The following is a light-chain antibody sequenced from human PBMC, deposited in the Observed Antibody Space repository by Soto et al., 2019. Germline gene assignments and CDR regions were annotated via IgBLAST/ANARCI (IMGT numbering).Light chain of an antibody. J-gene: IGLJ1*01. CDR1: GSNT. V-gene: IGLV1-44*01. CDR3: ERWGDNVNGKV. CDR2: FTI. Sequence: GSNTVSWYQHLPGTAPKLLIYFTIQRPSGLPGRFSGSTSGTSASLSLSGLQSEYGADYYVERWGDNVNGKVFGTGTKGPVL.